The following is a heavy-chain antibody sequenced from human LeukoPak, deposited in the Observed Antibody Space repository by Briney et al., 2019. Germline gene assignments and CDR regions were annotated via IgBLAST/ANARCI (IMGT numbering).Heavy chain of an antibody. J-gene: IGHJ4*02. CDR3: AKDLLGSGYYFDY. CDR1: GFTFSSYA. V-gene: IGHV3-30-3*01. D-gene: IGHD1-26*01. CDR2: ISYDGSNK. Sequence: GGSLRLSCAASGFTFSSYAMHWVRQAPGKGLEWVAVISYDGSNKYYADSVKGRFTISRDNSKNTLYLQMNSLRAEDTAVYYCAKDLLGSGYYFDYWGQGTLVTVSS.